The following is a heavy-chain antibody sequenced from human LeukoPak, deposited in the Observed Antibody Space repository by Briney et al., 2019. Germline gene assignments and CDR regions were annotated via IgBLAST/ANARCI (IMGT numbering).Heavy chain of an antibody. J-gene: IGHJ4*02. Sequence: GGSLRLSCAASGFTFNAYAIHWVRQAPGKGLEWVSYISSSGSTIYYADSVKGRFTISRDNAKNSLYLQMNSLRAEDTAVYYCARRGHIVVPDYWGQGTLVTVSS. CDR2: ISSSGSTI. CDR1: GFTFNAYA. D-gene: IGHD2-2*01. V-gene: IGHV3-48*04. CDR3: ARRGHIVVPDY.